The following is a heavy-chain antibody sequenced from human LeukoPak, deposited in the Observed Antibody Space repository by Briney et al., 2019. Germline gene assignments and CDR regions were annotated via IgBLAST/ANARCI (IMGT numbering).Heavy chain of an antibody. CDR2: INPNSGGT. CDR1: GYTFTGYY. D-gene: IGHD3-10*01. Sequence: ASVKVSFKASGYTFTGYYIHWVRQAPGQGLEWIGWINPNSGGTNYAQKFQGRVTMTRDTSISTAYMELSRLRSDETAVYYCARVPSILLWFGEFRNWGQGTLVTVSS. V-gene: IGHV1-2*02. J-gene: IGHJ4*02. CDR3: ARVPSILLWFGEFRN.